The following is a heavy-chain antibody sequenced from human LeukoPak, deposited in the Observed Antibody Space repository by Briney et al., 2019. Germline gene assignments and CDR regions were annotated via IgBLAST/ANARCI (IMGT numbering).Heavy chain of an antibody. V-gene: IGHV3-30*04. CDR3: ASPDPTIVGRNYYYYFMDV. D-gene: IGHD3-22*01. J-gene: IGHJ6*03. CDR2: ISYDGSNK. CDR1: GFTLSSYA. Sequence: GGSLRLSCAASGFTLSSYAMHWVRQAPGKGLEWVAVISYDGSNKYYADSVKGRFTISRDNSKNTLYLQMNSLRAEDTAVYYCASPDPTIVGRNYYYYFMDVWGKGTTVTVSS.